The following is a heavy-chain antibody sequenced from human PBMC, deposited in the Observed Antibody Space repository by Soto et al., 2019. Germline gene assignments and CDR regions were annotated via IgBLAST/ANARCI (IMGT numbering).Heavy chain of an antibody. V-gene: IGHV3-30*03. CDR1: GFTFTSFG. CDR2: ISYDGGNR. CDR3: ARDYRRFDF. J-gene: IGHJ4*02. Sequence: QVRLVESGGGVVQPGRSLRLSCAASGFTFTSFGIHWVRQAPGRGLEWVAVISYDGGNRYYADFVKGRFTISRDNSNKTQYLQMNSRRPEDKAVYYCARDYRRFDFWGQGTLVTVSS.